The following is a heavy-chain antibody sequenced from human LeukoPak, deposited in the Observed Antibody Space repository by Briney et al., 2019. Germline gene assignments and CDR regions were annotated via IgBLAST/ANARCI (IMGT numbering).Heavy chain of an antibody. CDR3: ARVAAAGCYFDY. CDR2: IYYSGST. CDR1: GSSISSSSYY. J-gene: IGHJ4*02. D-gene: IGHD6-13*01. V-gene: IGHV4-39*01. Sequence: PSETLSLTCTVSGSSISSSSYYWGWIRQPPGKGLEWIGSIYYSGSTYYNPSLKSRVTISVDTSKNQFSLKLSSVTAAGTAVYYCARVAAAGCYFDYWGQGTLVTVSS.